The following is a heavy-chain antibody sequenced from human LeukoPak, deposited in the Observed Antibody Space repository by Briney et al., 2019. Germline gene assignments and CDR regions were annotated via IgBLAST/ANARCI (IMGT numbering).Heavy chain of an antibody. CDR2: MNPNRGDT. CDR1: GYSFTSYY. D-gene: IGHD2-15*01. CDR3: GRRRIDCSDTGCYVDY. V-gene: IGHV1-2*02. Sequence: ASVKVSCKASGYSFTSYYIHWMRQAPGQGLEWMGWMNPNRGDTSYAQKFQGRVTMTRDTPINTAYMELSGLTSDDTAVYYCGRRRIDCSDTGCYVDYWGQGTVVTVSS. J-gene: IGHJ4*02.